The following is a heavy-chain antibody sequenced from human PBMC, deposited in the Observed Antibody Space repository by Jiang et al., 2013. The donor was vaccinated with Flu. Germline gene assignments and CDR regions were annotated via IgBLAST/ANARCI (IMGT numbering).Heavy chain of an antibody. Sequence: GLLKPSETLSLTCTVSGGSISSYYWSWIRQPPGKGLEWIGYIYYSGSTNYNPSLKSRVTISVDTSKNQFSLKLSSVTAADTAVYYCARGLWVVRGGFDYWGQGTLVTVSS. J-gene: IGHJ4*02. CDR2: IYYSGST. CDR3: ARGLWVVRGGFDY. D-gene: IGHD3-10*01. V-gene: IGHV4-59*12. CDR1: GGSISSYY.